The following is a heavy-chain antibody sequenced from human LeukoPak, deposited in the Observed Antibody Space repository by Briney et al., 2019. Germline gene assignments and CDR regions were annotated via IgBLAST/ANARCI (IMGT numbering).Heavy chain of an antibody. CDR1: GFTFSSYG. V-gene: IGHV3-30*03. CDR3: AGGSGYGFWVRDYYGMDV. J-gene: IGHJ6*02. Sequence: GGSLRLSCGASGFTFSSYGMHWVRQAPGEGLEWVVVISYDGSNKYYADSVKGRFTISRDNSKNTLYLQMNSLRAEDTAVYYCAGGSGYGFWVRDYYGMDVWGQGTTVTVSS. CDR2: ISYDGSNK. D-gene: IGHD5-12*01.